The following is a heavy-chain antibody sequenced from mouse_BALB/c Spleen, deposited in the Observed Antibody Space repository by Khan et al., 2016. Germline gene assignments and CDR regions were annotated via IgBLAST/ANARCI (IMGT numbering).Heavy chain of an antibody. Sequence: QIQLVQSGPELKKPGETVKISCKASGYTFTNYGMNWVKQAPGKGLKWMGWINTYTGEPTYTDDFKGRFAFSLATSASTAYLQIINLKNEDTATYFCARSGDNYDFGYWGQGTTLTVSS. V-gene: IGHV9-3-1*01. CDR2: INTYTGEP. D-gene: IGHD1-3*01. CDR1: GYTFTNYG. CDR3: ARSGDNYDFGY. J-gene: IGHJ2*01.